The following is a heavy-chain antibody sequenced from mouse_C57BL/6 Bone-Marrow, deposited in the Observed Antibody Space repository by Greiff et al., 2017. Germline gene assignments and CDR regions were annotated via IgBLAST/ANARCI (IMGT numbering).Heavy chain of an antibody. V-gene: IGHV1-80*01. D-gene: IGHD1-1*02. Sequence: QVQLQQSGAELVKPGASVKISCKASGYAFSSYWMNWVKQRPGKGLEWIGQIYPGDGDTNYNGKFKGKATLTADKASSTAYMQLSSLTSEDSSVYCCARGGGHYAMDYWGQGTSVTVSA. CDR3: ARGGGHYAMDY. CDR2: IYPGDGDT. J-gene: IGHJ4*01. CDR1: GYAFSSYW.